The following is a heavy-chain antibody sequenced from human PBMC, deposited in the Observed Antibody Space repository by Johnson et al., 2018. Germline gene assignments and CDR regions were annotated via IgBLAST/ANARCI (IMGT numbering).Heavy chain of an antibody. V-gene: IGHV3-30-3*01. J-gene: IGHJ6*04. Sequence: QVQLVESGGGVVQPGRSLRLSCAASGFTFSSYAMHWVRQAPGKGLEWVAVISYYGSNKYYADSVKGRFTISRDNSKTTLYLQMNSLRAEDTAVYYCARVVWSGLQGMDVWGKGTTVTISS. D-gene: IGHD3-3*01. CDR3: ARVVWSGLQGMDV. CDR1: GFTFSSYA. CDR2: ISYYGSNK.